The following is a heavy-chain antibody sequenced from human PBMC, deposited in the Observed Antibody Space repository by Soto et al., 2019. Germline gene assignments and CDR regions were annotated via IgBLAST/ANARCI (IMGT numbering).Heavy chain of an antibody. J-gene: IGHJ2*01. CDR2: ISAYNGNT. Sequence: ASVKVSCKASGYTFTSYGISWVRQAPGQGLEWMGWISAYNGNTNYAQKLQGRVTMTTDTSTSTAYMELRSLRSDDTAVYYCARSYGDYVGHWYFDLWGRGTLVTVSS. CDR3: ARSYGDYVGHWYFDL. CDR1: GYTFTSYG. V-gene: IGHV1-18*01. D-gene: IGHD4-17*01.